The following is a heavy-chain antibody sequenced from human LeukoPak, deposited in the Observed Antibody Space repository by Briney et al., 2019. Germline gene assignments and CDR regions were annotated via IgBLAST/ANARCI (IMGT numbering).Heavy chain of an antibody. V-gene: IGHV3-30*02. Sequence: GGSLRLSCAASGFTFSSYGMHWVRQAPGKGLEWVAFIRYDGSNKYYADSVKGRFTISRDNSKNTLYLQMNSLRAEDTAVYYCAKDRILTTMVRGVIITTIDYWGQGTLVTVSS. CDR2: IRYDGSNK. D-gene: IGHD3-10*01. CDR3: AKDRILTTMVRGVIITTIDY. J-gene: IGHJ4*02. CDR1: GFTFSSYG.